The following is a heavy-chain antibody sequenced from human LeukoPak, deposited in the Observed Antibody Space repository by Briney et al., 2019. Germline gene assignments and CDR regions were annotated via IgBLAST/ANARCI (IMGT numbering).Heavy chain of an antibody. V-gene: IGHV2-70*11. J-gene: IGHJ4*02. Sequence: SGPTLVNPTQTLTLTCTFSGFSLSTSGMCVSWIRQPPGKALEWLARIDWDDDKYYSTSLKTRLTISKDTSKNQVVLTMTNMDPVDTATYYCARRYCSSTSCLLDYWGQGTLVTVSS. D-gene: IGHD2-2*01. CDR1: GFSLSTSGMC. CDR2: IDWDDDK. CDR3: ARRYCSSTSCLLDY.